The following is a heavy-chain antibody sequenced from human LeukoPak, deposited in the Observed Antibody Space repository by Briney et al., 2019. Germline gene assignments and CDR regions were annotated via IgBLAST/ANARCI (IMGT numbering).Heavy chain of an antibody. D-gene: IGHD2-21*01. J-gene: IGHJ3*02. Sequence: PGRSLRLSCAASGFTFSSYGMHWVRQAPGKGLEWVVVIWYDGSNKYYADSVKGRFTISRDNSKNTLYLQMNSLRAEDTAVYYCAKESAIHAFDIWGQGTMVTVSS. V-gene: IGHV3-33*06. CDR3: AKESAIHAFDI. CDR1: GFTFSSYG. CDR2: IWYDGSNK.